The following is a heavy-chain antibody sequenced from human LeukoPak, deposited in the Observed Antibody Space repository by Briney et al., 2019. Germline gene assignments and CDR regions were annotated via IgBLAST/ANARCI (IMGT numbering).Heavy chain of an antibody. CDR2: INPNDGDT. V-gene: IGHV1-2*02. CDR1: GYTFTDYY. Sequence: GASVTVSFKASGYTFTDYYMHWVRQAPGQGLEWMGWINPNDGDTNYAQKFQGRVTMTRDTSISTAHMEVSRLRSDDTAVYHCARANFLYCSSSTCLFDYWGQGTLVTVSS. J-gene: IGHJ4*02. D-gene: IGHD2-2*01. CDR3: ARANFLYCSSSTCLFDY.